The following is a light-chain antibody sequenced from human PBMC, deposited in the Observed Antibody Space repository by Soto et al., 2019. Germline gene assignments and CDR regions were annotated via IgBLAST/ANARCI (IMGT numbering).Light chain of an antibody. Sequence: DIQMTQSPSSLSASVGDRVIITCRASQSISSYLNWYQQKPGKAPKLLIYAASSLQIGVPSRFSGSGSGTDYTLTISSLQPEDFATYHCQQSHSAPLTFGGGTKVEIK. V-gene: IGKV1-39*01. J-gene: IGKJ4*01. CDR3: QQSHSAPLT. CDR2: AAS. CDR1: QSISSY.